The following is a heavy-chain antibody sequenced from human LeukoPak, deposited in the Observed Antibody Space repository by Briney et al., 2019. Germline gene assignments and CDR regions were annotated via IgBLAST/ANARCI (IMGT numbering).Heavy chain of an antibody. V-gene: IGHV3-15*01. D-gene: IGHD6-19*01. CDR2: IKSKTDGGTT. Sequence: PGGSLRLSCAASGFTFGNVWMSWVRQAPGKGLEWVGRIKSKTDGGTTDYAAPVKGRFTISRDDSKNTLNLQMNSLKTEDTAVYYCTPSIAVAGSLDYWGQGTLVTVSS. CDR3: TPSIAVAGSLDY. J-gene: IGHJ4*02. CDR1: GFTFGNVW.